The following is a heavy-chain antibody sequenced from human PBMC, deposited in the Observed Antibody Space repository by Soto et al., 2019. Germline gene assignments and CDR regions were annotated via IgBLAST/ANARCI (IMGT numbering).Heavy chain of an antibody. CDR3: ARGSFQYYYDSSGYYLEVFGDAFDI. CDR1: GYTFTSYG. J-gene: IGHJ3*02. D-gene: IGHD3-22*01. Sequence: ASVKVSCKASGYTFTSYGISWVRQAPGQGLEWMGWISAYNGNTNYAQKLQGRVTMTTDTSTSTAYMELRSLRSEDTAVYYCARGSFQYYYDSSGYYLEVFGDAFDIWGQGTMVTVSS. CDR2: ISAYNGNT. V-gene: IGHV1-18*01.